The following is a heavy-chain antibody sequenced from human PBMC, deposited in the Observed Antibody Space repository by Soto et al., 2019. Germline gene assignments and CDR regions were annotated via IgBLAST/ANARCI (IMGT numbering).Heavy chain of an antibody. J-gene: IGHJ4*02. CDR1: GFSLDTSGVG. CDR3: GYRVVGGNIKDYYFDF. D-gene: IGHD1-26*01. V-gene: IGHV2-5*01. CDR2: IFWNDDR. Sequence: QITLKESGPTLVRPAQTLTLTCTFSGFSLDTSGVGVGWMRQPPGKAPEWVALIFWNDDRRYSPSLRSRLTISKDTSKNQVVLTMTNVDPVDTATYHSGYRVVGGNIKDYYFDFWGQGIMVAVSS.